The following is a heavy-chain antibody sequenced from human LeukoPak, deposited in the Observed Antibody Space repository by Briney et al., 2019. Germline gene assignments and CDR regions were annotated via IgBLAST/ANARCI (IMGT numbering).Heavy chain of an antibody. CDR1: GYKFTSYL. CDR2: INPTDSYS. D-gene: IGHD5-18*01. J-gene: IGHJ4*02. V-gene: IGHV5-10-1*04. Sequence: GESLKISCKISGYKFTSYLISWVRQMPGKGLEWMGNINPTDSYSNYSPSFQGQVTISADKSISTAYLQWSSLKASDTAMYYCARPRGYSYGSSDYYSDYWGQGTLVTVSS. CDR3: ARPRGYSYGSSDYYSDY.